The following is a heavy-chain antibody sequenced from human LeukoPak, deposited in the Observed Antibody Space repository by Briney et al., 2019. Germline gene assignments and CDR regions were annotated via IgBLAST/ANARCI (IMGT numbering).Heavy chain of an antibody. D-gene: IGHD6-19*01. J-gene: IGHJ4*02. CDR1: GFTFNNYA. CDR3: VRGRGPRAVANRALEY. V-gene: IGHV4-34*01. CDR2: INHSGST. Sequence: GSLRLSCAASGFTFNNYAMSWVRQAPGKGLEWVGEINHSGSTNYNPSLKSRVTISVDMSKNQFSLKLSSVTAADTAVYYCVRGRGPRAVANRALEYWGQGTLVTVSS.